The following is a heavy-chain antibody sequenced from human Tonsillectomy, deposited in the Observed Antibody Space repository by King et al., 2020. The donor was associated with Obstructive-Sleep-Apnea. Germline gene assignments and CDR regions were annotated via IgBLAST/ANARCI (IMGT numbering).Heavy chain of an antibody. CDR2: IYHSGST. J-gene: IGHJ4*02. CDR1: GGSISSGGFY. D-gene: IGHD3-3*01. Sequence: QLQESGPGLVKPSQTLSLTCTVSGGSISSGGFYWSWIRHHPGKGLEWIGNIYHSGSTHYNPSLKSRVIISVDTSDNQFSLKLSSVTVADTAVYYCARGDPLGYGYYIDCWGQGTLVTVSS. CDR3: ARGDPLGYGYYIDC. V-gene: IGHV4-31*03.